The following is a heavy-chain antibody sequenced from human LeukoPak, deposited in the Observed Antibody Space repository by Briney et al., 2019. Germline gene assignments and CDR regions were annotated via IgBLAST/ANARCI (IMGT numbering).Heavy chain of an antibody. Sequence: GASVKVSCKASGYTFTSYGISWVRQAPGQGLEWMGWISAYNGNTNYAQKLQGRVTMTTDTSTSTAYMELRSLRSDDTAVYYCARYAVTTGHYYYYMDVWGKGTTVTVSS. D-gene: IGHD4-17*01. CDR3: ARYAVTTGHYYYYMDV. V-gene: IGHV1-18*01. J-gene: IGHJ6*03. CDR1: GYTFTSYG. CDR2: ISAYNGNT.